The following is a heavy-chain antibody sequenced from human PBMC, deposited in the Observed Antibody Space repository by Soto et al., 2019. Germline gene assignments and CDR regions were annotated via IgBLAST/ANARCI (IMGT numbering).Heavy chain of an antibody. J-gene: IGHJ5*02. CDR1: GGSISKFY. Sequence: SETLSLTCSVSGGSISKFYWSWIRRTAGKGLEWMGRVYATGTTDYNPSLRSRVAMSVDISRKTFSLRLTSVTAADTGMYYCVRDGSKTLRDWFDPWGQGKLVTVSS. V-gene: IGHV4-4*07. CDR2: VYATGTT. CDR3: VRDGSKTLRDWFDP. D-gene: IGHD3-10*01.